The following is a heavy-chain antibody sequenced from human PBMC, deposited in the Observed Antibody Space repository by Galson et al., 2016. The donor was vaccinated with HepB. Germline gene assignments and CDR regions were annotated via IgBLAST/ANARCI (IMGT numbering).Heavy chain of an antibody. D-gene: IGHD6-13*01. CDR1: GFTFSSYA. CDR3: AKVLAAAGPGWYFGSWGRGTCARATPKTPAYRQMHSRGGGDTAVYYGAKEVEAAGPGRYFDL. J-gene: IGHJ2*01. V-gene: IGHV3-23*01. Sequence: SLRLSCAASGFTFSSYAMSWVRQAPGKGLEWVSAISGSGGSTYYADSVKGRFTISRDNSKNTPYLQMNSLRAEDTAVYYCAKVLAAAGPGWYFGSWGRGTCARATPKTPAYRQMHSRGGGDTAVYYGAKEVEAAGPGRYFDLGGRGTLVPVSS. CDR2: ISGSGGST.